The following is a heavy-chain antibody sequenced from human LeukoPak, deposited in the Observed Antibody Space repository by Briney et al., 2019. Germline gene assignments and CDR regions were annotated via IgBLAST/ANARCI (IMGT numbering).Heavy chain of an antibody. D-gene: IGHD2-8*01. CDR3: AKDPVSHWYFDL. Sequence: GGSLRLSCAASGFTFSSYAMSWVRLAPGKGLEWVSAISAGGITTYYANSVKGRFTISRDNSKSSLYLQMNSLRAEDTAVYYCAKDPVSHWYFDLWGRGTLVTVSS. V-gene: IGHV3-23*01. CDR2: ISAGGITT. CDR1: GFTFSSYA. J-gene: IGHJ2*01.